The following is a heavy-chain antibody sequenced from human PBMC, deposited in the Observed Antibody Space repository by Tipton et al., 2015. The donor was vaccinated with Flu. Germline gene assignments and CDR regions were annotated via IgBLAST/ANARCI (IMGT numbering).Heavy chain of an antibody. Sequence: TLSLTCTVSGGSISSYYWSWIRQPPGKGLEWIGYIYYSGSTNYNPSLKSRVTISVDTSKNQFPLKLSSVTAADTAVYYCARDRLSYYYDSSGYGMDVWGQGTTVTVSS. V-gene: IGHV4-59*01. D-gene: IGHD3-22*01. CDR3: ARDRLSYYYDSSGYGMDV. CDR2: IYYSGST. J-gene: IGHJ6*02. CDR1: GGSISSYY.